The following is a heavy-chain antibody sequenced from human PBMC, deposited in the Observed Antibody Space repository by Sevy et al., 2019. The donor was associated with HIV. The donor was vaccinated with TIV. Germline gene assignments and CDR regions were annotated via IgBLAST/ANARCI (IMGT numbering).Heavy chain of an antibody. V-gene: IGHV3-7*03. J-gene: IGHJ4*02. D-gene: IGHD3-10*01. CDR1: GFTFSFYW. CDR3: ARDVAGDYYGSANFDS. CDR2: IKQDGREK. Sequence: GGSLRLSCAASGFTFSFYWMTWVRQAPGKGLEWIANIKQDGREKYYVDSVKGRFTISRDNAKNALYLQMKNLRVDDTATYYCARDVAGDYYGSANFDSWGQGTLVTVSS.